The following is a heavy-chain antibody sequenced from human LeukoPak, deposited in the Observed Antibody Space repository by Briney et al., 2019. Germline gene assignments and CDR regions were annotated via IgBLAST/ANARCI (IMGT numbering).Heavy chain of an antibody. CDR2: INHSGST. V-gene: IGHV4-34*01. J-gene: IGHJ5*02. CDR3: ARGASGWYGNWFDP. Sequence: SETLSLTCAVYGGSFSGYYWSWIRQPPGKGLEWIGEINHSGSTNYNPSLKSRVTISVDTSKNQFSLNLNSVTAADTAVYYCARGASGWYGNWFDPWGQGTLVTVSS. CDR1: GGSFSGYY. D-gene: IGHD6-19*01.